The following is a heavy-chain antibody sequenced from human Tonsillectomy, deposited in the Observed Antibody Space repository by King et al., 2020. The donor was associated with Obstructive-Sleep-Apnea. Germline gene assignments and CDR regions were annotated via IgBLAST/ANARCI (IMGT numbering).Heavy chain of an antibody. D-gene: IGHD3-10*01. J-gene: IGHJ4*02. CDR3: ARAPVVLWFGELSPYYFDY. V-gene: IGHV4-39*01. CDR2: IYYSGST. CDR1: GVSISSSSYY. Sequence: QLQESGPGLVKPSETLSLTCTVSGVSISSSSYYWGWIRQPPGKGLEWSGSIYYSGSTYYTPSLKSRATLSVDTSKNQFSLKLSSVTAADTAVYYCARAPVVLWFGELSPYYFDYWGQGTLVTVSS.